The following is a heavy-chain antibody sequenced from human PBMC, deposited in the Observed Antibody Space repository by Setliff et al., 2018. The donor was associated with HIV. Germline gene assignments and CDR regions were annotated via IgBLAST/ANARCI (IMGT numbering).Heavy chain of an antibody. CDR2: ISAYNGNT. Sequence: GASVKVSCKASGDTLTGYYMHWVRQAPGQGLEWMGWISAYNGNTNYAQKLQGRVTMTTDTSTSTAYMELRSLRSDDTAVYYCAPPPRGGPGFSYWGQGTLVTVSS. CDR1: GDTLTGYY. V-gene: IGHV1-18*04. J-gene: IGHJ4*02. CDR3: APPPRGGPGFSY. D-gene: IGHD3-10*01.